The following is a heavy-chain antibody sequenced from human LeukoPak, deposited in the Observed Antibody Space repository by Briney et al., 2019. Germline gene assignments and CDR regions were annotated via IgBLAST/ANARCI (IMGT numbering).Heavy chain of an antibody. Sequence: PGGSLRLSCTGSGFTFSSYSMIWVRQAPGKGLEWVSYISSSSTIYYADSVKGRFTISRDNAKTSLYLQMNSLRDEDTAVYYCARDLGDYWGQGSLVTVSS. CDR1: GFTFSSYS. J-gene: IGHJ4*02. CDR2: ISSSSTI. D-gene: IGHD3-16*01. V-gene: IGHV3-48*02. CDR3: ARDLGDY.